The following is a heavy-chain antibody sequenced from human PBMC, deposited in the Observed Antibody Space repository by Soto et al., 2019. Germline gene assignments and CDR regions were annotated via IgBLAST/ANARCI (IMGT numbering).Heavy chain of an antibody. Sequence: PGESLKISCKGSGYSFTSYWIGWVRQMPGKGLEWMGIIYPGDSDTRYSPSFQGQVTISADKSISTAYLQWSSLKASDTAMYYCARRRRIAARPDKGLDNNWFDPWGQGTLVTVSS. CDR1: GYSFTSYW. CDR3: ARRRRIAARPDKGLDNNWFDP. V-gene: IGHV5-51*01. J-gene: IGHJ5*02. D-gene: IGHD6-6*01. CDR2: IYPGDSDT.